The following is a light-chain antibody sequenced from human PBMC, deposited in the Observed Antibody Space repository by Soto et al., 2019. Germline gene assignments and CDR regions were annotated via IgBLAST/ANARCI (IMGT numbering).Light chain of an antibody. CDR2: GAY. CDR1: QSVSSN. V-gene: IGKV3-15*01. CDR3: QQYNNWPLT. Sequence: VTQSPLSLPVTLGQGSSISCRASQSVSSNLAWYQQRPGQAPRLLIYGAYTRATGLPARFSGSGSETEFTLTISSLQSEDFAVYYCQQYNNWPLTFGGGTKVDIK. J-gene: IGKJ4*01.